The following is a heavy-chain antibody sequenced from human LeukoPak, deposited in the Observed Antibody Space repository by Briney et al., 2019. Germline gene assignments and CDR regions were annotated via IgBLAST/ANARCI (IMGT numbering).Heavy chain of an antibody. CDR3: ASSTTVTYYFDY. D-gene: IGHD4-17*01. V-gene: IGHV4-59*12. Sequence: PSETLSLTCTVSGGSISSYYWSWIRQPPGKGLEWIGYIYYSGSTNYNPSLKSRVTISVDTSKNQFSLKLSSVTAADTAVYYCASSTTVTYYFDYWGQGTLVTVSS. J-gene: IGHJ4*02. CDR2: IYYSGST. CDR1: GGSISSYY.